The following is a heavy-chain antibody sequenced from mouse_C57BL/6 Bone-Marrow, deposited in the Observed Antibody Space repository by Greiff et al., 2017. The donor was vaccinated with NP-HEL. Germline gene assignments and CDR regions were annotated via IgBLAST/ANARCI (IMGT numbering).Heavy chain of an antibody. D-gene: IGHD2-2*01. Sequence: QVQLQQSGAELVRPGTSVKVSCKASGYAFTNYLIEWVKQRPGQGLEWIGVINPGSGGTNYNEKFKGKATLTADKSSSPAYMQLSSLTSEDSAVYFCALYYGYVRFAYWGQGTLVTVSA. CDR2: INPGSGGT. J-gene: IGHJ3*01. CDR1: GYAFTNYL. CDR3: ALYYGYVRFAY. V-gene: IGHV1-54*01.